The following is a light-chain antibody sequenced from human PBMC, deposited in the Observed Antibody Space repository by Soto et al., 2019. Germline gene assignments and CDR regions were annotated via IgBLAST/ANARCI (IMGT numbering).Light chain of an antibody. Sequence: QSALTQPASVSGSLGQSITISCTGTSSDVGGFDFVSWYQQHPGKAPKLMIYEVNNRPSGVSNRFSASKSGNTASLTISGLQAEDEAAYYCSSWTSSTTQVLGGGTKLTVL. CDR3: SSWTSSTTQV. V-gene: IGLV2-14*01. CDR1: SSDVGGFDF. J-gene: IGLJ3*02. CDR2: EVN.